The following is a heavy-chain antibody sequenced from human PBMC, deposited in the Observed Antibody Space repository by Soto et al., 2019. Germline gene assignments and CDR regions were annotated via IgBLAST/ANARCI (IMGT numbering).Heavy chain of an antibody. CDR2: IYYSGST. CDR3: ARAERNPYDILTGYNGGFDY. Sequence: SETLSLTCTVSGGSISSYYWSWIRQPPGKGLEWIGYIYYSGSTNYNPSLKSRVTISVDTSKNQFSLKLSSVTAADTAVYYCARAERNPYDILTGYNGGFDYWGQGTLVTVS. J-gene: IGHJ4*02. D-gene: IGHD3-9*01. V-gene: IGHV4-59*01. CDR1: GGSISSYY.